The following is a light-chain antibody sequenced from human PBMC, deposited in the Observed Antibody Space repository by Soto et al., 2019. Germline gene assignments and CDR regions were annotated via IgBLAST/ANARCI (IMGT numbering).Light chain of an antibody. J-gene: IGLJ1*01. CDR2: DVS. CDR1: SSDVGGYNY. Sequence: QSVLTHPASVSGSPGQSITISCTGTSSDVGGYNYVSWYQHHPGKAPKLMIYDVSNRPSGVSNRFSGSKSGNTASLTISGLQPEDEADYYCCSYTTSNTRQIVFGTGTKVTLL. CDR3: CSYTTSNTRQIV. V-gene: IGLV2-14*03.